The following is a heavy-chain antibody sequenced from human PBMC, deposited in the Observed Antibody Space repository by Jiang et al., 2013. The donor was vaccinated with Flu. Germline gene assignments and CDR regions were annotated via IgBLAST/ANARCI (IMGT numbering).Heavy chain of an antibody. V-gene: IGHV3-23*01. CDR2: LSGSGGST. J-gene: IGHJ3*02. CDR3: AKDKYAFEI. Sequence: PGKGLEWVSALSGSGGSTYYADSVKGRFTISRDNSKSTLYLQMNSLRAEDTAVYHCAKDKYAFEIWGQGTMVTVSS.